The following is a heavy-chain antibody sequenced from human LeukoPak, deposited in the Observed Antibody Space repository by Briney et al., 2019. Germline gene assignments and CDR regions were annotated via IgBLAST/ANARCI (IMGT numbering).Heavy chain of an antibody. J-gene: IGHJ5*02. Sequence: GGALRLSCAASGFTFSNSAMTRVRQAPGKGVEWVSSLTGGSDNSEHADSVKGRFSISRDNSKNTLYLQMNSLTAEDTAVYYCVRGWQQLGSWGRGTLVTVSS. V-gene: IGHV3-23*01. D-gene: IGHD1-1*01. CDR2: LTGGSDNS. CDR3: VRGWQQLGS. CDR1: GFTFSNSA.